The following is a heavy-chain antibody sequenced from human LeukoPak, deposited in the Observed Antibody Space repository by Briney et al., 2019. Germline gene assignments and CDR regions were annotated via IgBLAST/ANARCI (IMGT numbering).Heavy chain of an antibody. J-gene: IGHJ4*02. CDR3: ATMVVAATYFDY. CDR1: GYTLTGLS. CDR2: FDPEDGET. V-gene: IGHV1-24*01. Sequence: ASVKVSCKVSGYTLTGLSMHWVRQAPGKGLEWMGGFDPEDGETIYAQKFQGRVTMTEDTSTDTAYMELSSLRSEDTAVYYRATMVVAATYFDYWGQGTLVTVSS. D-gene: IGHD2-15*01.